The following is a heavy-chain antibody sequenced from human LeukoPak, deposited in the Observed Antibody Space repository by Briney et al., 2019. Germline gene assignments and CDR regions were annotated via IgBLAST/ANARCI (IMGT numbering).Heavy chain of an antibody. Sequence: SQTLSLTFAISGDSVSSNSVIWNWIRQSPSRGLEWLGRTYYKSKWYNDYATSVQSRITINSDTSRNQFSLQLNSVTPEDTAVYYCARDLHGSRGEFDYWGQGTLVTVSS. D-gene: IGHD3-10*01. CDR3: ARDLHGSRGEFDY. CDR1: GDSVSSNSVI. CDR2: TYYKSKWYN. V-gene: IGHV6-1*01. J-gene: IGHJ4*02.